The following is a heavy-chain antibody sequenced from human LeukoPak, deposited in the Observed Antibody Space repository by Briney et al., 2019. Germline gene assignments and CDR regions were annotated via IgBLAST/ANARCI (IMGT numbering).Heavy chain of an antibody. CDR3: ARVSRVRGVIITRYYFDY. CDR1: GGSISSGGYY. Sequence: SETLSLTCTVSGGSISSGGYYWSWIRQHPGKGLEWIGYTYYSGSTYYNPSLKSRVTISVDTSKNQFSLKLGSVTAADTAVYYCARVSRVRGVIITRYYFDYWGQGTLVTVSS. J-gene: IGHJ4*02. CDR2: TYYSGST. V-gene: IGHV4-31*03. D-gene: IGHD3-10*01.